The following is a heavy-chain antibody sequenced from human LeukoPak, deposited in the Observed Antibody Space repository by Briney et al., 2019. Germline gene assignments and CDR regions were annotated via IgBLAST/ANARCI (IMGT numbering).Heavy chain of an antibody. D-gene: IGHD3-22*01. CDR3: ARGPDYYDSSGYYPFQH. CDR2: ISAYNGNT. CDR1: GNTFTDYY. Sequence: VASVKVSCKASGNTFTDYYLHWVRQAPGQGLEWMGWISAYNGNTNYAQKLQGRVTMTTDTSTSTAHMELRSLRSDDTAVYYCARGPDYYDSSGYYPFQHWGQGTLVTVSS. J-gene: IGHJ1*01. V-gene: IGHV1-18*04.